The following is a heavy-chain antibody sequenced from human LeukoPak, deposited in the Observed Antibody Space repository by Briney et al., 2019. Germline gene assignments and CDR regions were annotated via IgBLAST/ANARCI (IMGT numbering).Heavy chain of an antibody. CDR2: IYYSGST. Sequence: KPSETLSLTCTVSGGSISSGDYYWSWIRQPPGKGLEWIGYIYYSGSTYYNPSLKSRVTISVDTSKNQFSLKLSSVTAVDTAVYYCARVEVPAAEYDNWFDPWGQGTLVTVSS. CDR1: GGSISSGDYY. CDR3: ARVEVPAAEYDNWFDP. V-gene: IGHV4-30-4*08. J-gene: IGHJ5*02. D-gene: IGHD2-2*01.